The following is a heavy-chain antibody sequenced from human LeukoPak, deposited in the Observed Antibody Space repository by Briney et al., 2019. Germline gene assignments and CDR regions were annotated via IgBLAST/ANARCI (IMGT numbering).Heavy chain of an antibody. V-gene: IGHV3-21*01. D-gene: IGHD3-3*01. CDR2: ISSSSSYI. J-gene: IGHJ4*02. CDR3: ARERADFWSGSPDVGY. CDR1: GFTFSSYS. Sequence: PGGSLRLSCAASGFTFSSYSMNWVRQAPGKGLEWVSSISSSSSYIYYADSVKGRFTISRDNAKNSLYLQMNSLRAEDTAVYYRARERADFWSGSPDVGYWGQGTLVTVSS.